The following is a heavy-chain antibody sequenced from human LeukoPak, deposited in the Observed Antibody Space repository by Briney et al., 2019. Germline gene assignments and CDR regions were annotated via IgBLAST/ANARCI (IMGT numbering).Heavy chain of an antibody. D-gene: IGHD5-18*01. J-gene: IGHJ6*03. Sequence: ASVKVSCKASGYTFTSYGISWVRQAPGQGLEWMGWISAYNGNTNYAQKLQGRVTMTTDTSTSTAYMELRSLRSDDTAVYYCARVPLCREHLWLLCYYYYMDVWGKGTTVTVSS. CDR3: ARVPLCREHLWLLCYYYYMDV. CDR2: ISAYNGNT. V-gene: IGHV1-18*01. CDR1: GYTFTSYG.